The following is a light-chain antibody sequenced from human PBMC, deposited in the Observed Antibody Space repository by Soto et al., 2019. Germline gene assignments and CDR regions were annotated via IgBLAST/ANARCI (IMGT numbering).Light chain of an antibody. J-gene: IGLJ1*01. CDR1: SSDVGAYNY. CDR3: SSYAHGSIYV. CDR2: GVG. V-gene: IGLV2-14*01. Sequence: QSVLTQPASVSGSPGQSITISCTGSSSDVGAYNYVSWYLQHPGKAPKLLIYGVGNRPSGVSARFSGSKSGDTASLTISGLQAEDEADYYCSSYAHGSIYVFGTGTQLTVL.